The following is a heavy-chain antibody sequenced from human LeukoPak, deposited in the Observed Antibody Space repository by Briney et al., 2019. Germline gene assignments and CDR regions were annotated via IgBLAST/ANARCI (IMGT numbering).Heavy chain of an antibody. V-gene: IGHV3-30*18. J-gene: IGHJ3*02. CDR1: GFTFSSYG. Sequence: PGGSLRLSCAASGFTFSSYGMHWVRQAPGKGLEWVAVISYDGSNKYYADSVKGRFTISRDNSKNTLYLQMNSLRAEDTAVYYCAKWAHAFDIWGQGTMVTVSS. CDR3: AKWAHAFDI. D-gene: IGHD1-26*01. CDR2: ISYDGSNK.